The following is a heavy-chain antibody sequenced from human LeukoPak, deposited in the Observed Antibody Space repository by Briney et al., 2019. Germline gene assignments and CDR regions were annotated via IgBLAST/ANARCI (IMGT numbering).Heavy chain of an antibody. V-gene: IGHV4-59*12. D-gene: IGHD5-18*01. Sequence: SETLSLTCTVSGGSISSYYWSWIRQPPGKVLEWIGYIYYSGSTYYNPSLKSRVTISVDTSKNQFSLKLSSVTAADTAVYYCARGGEYSYGFDYWGQGTLVTVSS. CDR1: GGSISSYY. CDR2: IYYSGST. CDR3: ARGGEYSYGFDY. J-gene: IGHJ4*02.